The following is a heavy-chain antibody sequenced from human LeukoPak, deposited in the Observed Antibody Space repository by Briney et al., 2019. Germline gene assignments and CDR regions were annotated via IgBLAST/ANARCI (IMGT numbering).Heavy chain of an antibody. D-gene: IGHD3-9*01. CDR2: IYHSGST. CDR3: ARGIRYFDWLPPFDY. J-gene: IGHJ4*02. Sequence: SETLSLTCTVSGGSISSCSYYWGWIRQPPGKGLEWIGSIYHSGSTYYNPSLKSRVTISVDTSKNQFSLKLSSVTAADTAVYYCARGIRYFDWLPPFDYWGQGTLVTVSS. CDR1: GGSISSCSYY. V-gene: IGHV4-39*07.